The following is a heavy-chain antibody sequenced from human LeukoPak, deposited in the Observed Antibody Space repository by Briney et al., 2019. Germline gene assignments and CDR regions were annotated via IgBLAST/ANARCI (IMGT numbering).Heavy chain of an antibody. CDR3: ARVGVLSIVVVSTSHYYYYMDV. D-gene: IGHD3-22*01. J-gene: IGHJ6*03. V-gene: IGHV4-4*07. CDR2: IYTSGST. Sequence: SETLSLTCTVSGGSISSYHWSWIRQPAGKGLEWIGRIYTSGSTNYNPSLKSRVTMSVDTSKNQFSLKLSSVTAADTAVYYCARVGVLSIVVVSTSHYYYYMDVWGKGTTVTVSS. CDR1: GGSISSYH.